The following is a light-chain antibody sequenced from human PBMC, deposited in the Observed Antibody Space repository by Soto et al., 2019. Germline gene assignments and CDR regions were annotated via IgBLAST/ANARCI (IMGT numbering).Light chain of an antibody. CDR1: QSLEYSDGRTF. CDR2: KVS. J-gene: IGKJ2*01. Sequence: DVVMTQSPLSLSVTLGQPASISCSSTQSLEYSDGRTFLNWFQQRPGQSPRRLLYKVSNRDSGVPDRFSGSGSGTNFTLNIRRVEAEDVGVYFCMQGRYWATFGQGTKLEIK. CDR3: MQGRYWAT. V-gene: IGKV2-30*01.